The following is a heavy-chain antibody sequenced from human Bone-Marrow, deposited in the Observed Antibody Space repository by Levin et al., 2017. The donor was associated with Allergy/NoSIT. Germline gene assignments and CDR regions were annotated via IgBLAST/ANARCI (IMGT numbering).Heavy chain of an antibody. J-gene: IGHJ2*01. Sequence: PGGSLRLSCAASGFTFSSYEMNWVRQAPGKGLEWVSYISTSGTTLYYADYVKGRFTISRDNAKNSLYLQMNSLRAEDTAVYYCARLRHWYFDLWGRGTLVTVSS. CDR3: ARLRHWYFDL. V-gene: IGHV3-48*03. CDR2: ISTSGTTL. CDR1: GFTFSSYE.